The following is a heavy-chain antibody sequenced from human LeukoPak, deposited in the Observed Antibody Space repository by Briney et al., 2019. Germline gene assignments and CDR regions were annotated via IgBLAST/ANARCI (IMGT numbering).Heavy chain of an antibody. CDR1: GFTFSTYT. J-gene: IGHJ5*02. CDR3: VRGALYDSSGYYWFDP. Sequence: GGSLRLSCEASGFTFSTYTMNWVRQAPGKGLEWVSSISSGSSYTDYADSVKGRFTISRDNAKNSVYLQMNSLRAEDTAVYYCVRGALYDSSGYYWFDPWGQGTLVTVSS. V-gene: IGHV3-21*01. CDR2: ISSGSSYT. D-gene: IGHD3-22*01.